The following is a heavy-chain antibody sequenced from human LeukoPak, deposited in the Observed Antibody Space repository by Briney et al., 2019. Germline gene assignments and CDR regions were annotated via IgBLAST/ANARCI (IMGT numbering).Heavy chain of an antibody. V-gene: IGHV3-33*01. CDR2: IWYDGSNK. D-gene: IGHD2-2*02. Sequence: PGGSLRLSCAASELTFISYGMHGVGQAPGRGREGGPVIWYDGSNKYCADSVKGRFTISRDNSKNTLYLQMNSLRAEDTAVYYCARDTVPAAISWFDPWGQGTLVTVSS. CDR3: ARDTVPAAISWFDP. J-gene: IGHJ5*02. CDR1: ELTFISYG.